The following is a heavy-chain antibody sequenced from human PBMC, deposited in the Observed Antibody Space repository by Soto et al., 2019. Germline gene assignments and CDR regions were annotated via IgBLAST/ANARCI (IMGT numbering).Heavy chain of an antibody. V-gene: IGHV1-69*13. CDR3: QFYSGSSSYYYYYGMDV. Sequence: SVKVSCKASGGTFSSYAISWVRQAPGQGLEWMGGIIPIFGAANYAQKFQGRVTITADESTSTAYMELSSLRSEDTAVYYCQFYSGSSSYYYYYGMDVWGQGTTVTVSS. CDR2: IIPIFGAA. D-gene: IGHD1-26*01. J-gene: IGHJ6*02. CDR1: GGTFSSYA.